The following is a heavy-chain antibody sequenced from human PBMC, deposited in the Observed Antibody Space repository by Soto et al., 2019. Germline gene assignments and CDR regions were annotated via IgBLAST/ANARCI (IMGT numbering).Heavy chain of an antibody. J-gene: IGHJ6*02. D-gene: IGHD5-12*01. CDR2: IWYDGSNK. CDR3: AREGGGYDFMYYGMDV. CDR1: GFTFSNYG. V-gene: IGHV3-33*01. Sequence: GGSLRLSCAASGFTFSNYGIHWVRQAPAKGLEWVAVIWYDGSNKYYGDSVKGRFTISRDNSKNTLYLQMNSLRAEDKAVYYCAREGGGYDFMYYGMDVWGQGTTVTVSS.